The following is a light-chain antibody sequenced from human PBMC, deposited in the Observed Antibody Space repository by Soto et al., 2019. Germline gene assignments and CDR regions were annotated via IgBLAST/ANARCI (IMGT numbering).Light chain of an antibody. CDR3: QRYDYWYT. Sequence: EIVMTQSPATLSVSPGERATLSCRASQSVSTNLGWYQQRPGQAPRLLIYGASTRATGIPARFSGSGSGTEFTLTISSLQSEDFALYYCQRYDYWYTFGQGTKLEIK. CDR1: QSVSTN. V-gene: IGKV3-15*01. CDR2: GAS. J-gene: IGKJ2*01.